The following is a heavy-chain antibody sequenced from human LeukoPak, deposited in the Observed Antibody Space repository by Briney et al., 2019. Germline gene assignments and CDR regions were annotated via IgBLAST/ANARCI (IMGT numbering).Heavy chain of an antibody. CDR1: GGSISSGSYY. Sequence: PSETLSLTCTVSGGSISSGSYYWSWIRQPAGKGLEWIGRIYTSGSTNYNPSLKSRVTISVDTSKNQFSLKLSSVTAADTAVYYCARDRPSVWFDPWGQGTLVTVSS. CDR3: ARDRPSVWFDP. J-gene: IGHJ5*02. V-gene: IGHV4-61*02. CDR2: IYTSGST.